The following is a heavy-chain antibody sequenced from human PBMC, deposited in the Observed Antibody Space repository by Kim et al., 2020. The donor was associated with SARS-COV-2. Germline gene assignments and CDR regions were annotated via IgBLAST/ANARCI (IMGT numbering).Heavy chain of an antibody. Sequence: ASVKVSCKVSGYTLTELSMHWVRQAPGKGLEWMGGFDPEDGETIYAQKFQGRVTMTEDTSTDTAYMELSSLRSEDTAVYYCATGGGYYFRHAFDIWGQGTMVTVSS. CDR1: GYTLTELS. D-gene: IGHD3-22*01. J-gene: IGHJ3*02. CDR3: ATGGGYYFRHAFDI. V-gene: IGHV1-24*01. CDR2: FDPEDGET.